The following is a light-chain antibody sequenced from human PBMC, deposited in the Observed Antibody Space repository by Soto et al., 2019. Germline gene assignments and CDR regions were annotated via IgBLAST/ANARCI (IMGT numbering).Light chain of an antibody. CDR2: KAS. V-gene: IGKV1-5*03. Sequence: DIQMTQSPSTLSASVGDRVTITCRASQSINNWLAWYQQKPGKGPKLLISKASTLEGGVPSRFSGSGSGTEFTLTISSLQPDDFATYSCKQSKSYSSYTFGQGTRLELK. CDR1: QSINNW. CDR3: KQSKSYSSYT. J-gene: IGKJ2*01.